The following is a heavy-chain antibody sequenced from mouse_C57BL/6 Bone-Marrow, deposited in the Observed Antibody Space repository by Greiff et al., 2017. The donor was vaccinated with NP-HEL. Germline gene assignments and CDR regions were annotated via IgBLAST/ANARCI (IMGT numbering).Heavy chain of an antibody. CDR1: GFSLTSYG. J-gene: IGHJ1*03. CDR3: ARTTMITTWRYFDV. V-gene: IGHV2-2*01. Sequence: VQLKESGPGLVQPSQSLSITCTVSGFSLTSYGVHWVRQSPGKGLEWLGVIWSGGSTDYNAAFISRLSISKDNSKSQVFFKMNSLQADDTAIYYCARTTMITTWRYFDVWGTGTTVTVSS. CDR2: IWSGGST. D-gene: IGHD2-4*01.